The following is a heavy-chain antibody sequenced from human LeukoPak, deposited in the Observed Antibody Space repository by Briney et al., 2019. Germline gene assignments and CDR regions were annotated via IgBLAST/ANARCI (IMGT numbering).Heavy chain of an antibody. V-gene: IGHV1-69*05. CDR1: GGTFSSYA. Sequence: SVKVSCKASGGTFSSYAISWVRQAPGQGLEWMGGIIPIFGTANYAQKFQRRVTITTDESTSTAYMELSSLRSEDTAVYYCAAPRSHYDILSLGDYYYYMDVWGKGTTVTVSS. J-gene: IGHJ6*03. CDR3: AAPRSHYDILSLGDYYYYMDV. CDR2: IIPIFGTA. D-gene: IGHD3-9*01.